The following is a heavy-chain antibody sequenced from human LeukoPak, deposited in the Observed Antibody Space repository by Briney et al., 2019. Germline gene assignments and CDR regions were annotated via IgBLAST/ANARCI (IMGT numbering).Heavy chain of an antibody. CDR1: GGSMSSHY. CDR2: IYDSGST. J-gene: IGHJ4*02. V-gene: IGHV4-59*11. CDR3: ARGLMMAVAGRGEFHY. Sequence: ASETLSLTCTVSGGSMSSHYWNWIRQPPGKGLEWIGYIYDSGSTKYNPSLKSRVTISIDTSKNQFSLKLSSVTAADTAVYYCARGLMMAVAGRGEFHYWGQGTLVTVSS. D-gene: IGHD6-13*01.